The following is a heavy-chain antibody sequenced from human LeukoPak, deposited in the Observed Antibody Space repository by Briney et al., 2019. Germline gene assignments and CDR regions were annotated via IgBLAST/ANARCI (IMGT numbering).Heavy chain of an antibody. CDR3: ARANRVQLYPFAEYFQH. Sequence: GGSLRLSCAASGFTFSSYAMSWVRQAPGEGLEWVSAISGSGSSTYHADSVRGRFTISRDNSKNTLYLQMNSLRAEDTAVYYCARANRVQLYPFAEYFQHWGQGTLVTVSS. J-gene: IGHJ1*01. V-gene: IGHV3-23*01. CDR2: ISGSGSST. D-gene: IGHD5-18*01. CDR1: GFTFSSYA.